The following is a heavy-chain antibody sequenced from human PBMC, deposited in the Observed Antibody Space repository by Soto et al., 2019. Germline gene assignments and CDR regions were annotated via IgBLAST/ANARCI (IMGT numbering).Heavy chain of an antibody. Sequence: EVQLLESGGGLVQPGGSLRLSCAASGFTFSSYAMSWVRQAPGKGLEWVSAISGSGGSTYYADSVKGRFTISRDNSKNTLYLQMNSLRAEDTAVYYCAKGSYYGSGSYYLGYGMDVWGQGTTVNVS. CDR1: GFTFSSYA. D-gene: IGHD3-10*01. V-gene: IGHV3-23*01. CDR2: ISGSGGST. J-gene: IGHJ6*02. CDR3: AKGSYYGSGSYYLGYGMDV.